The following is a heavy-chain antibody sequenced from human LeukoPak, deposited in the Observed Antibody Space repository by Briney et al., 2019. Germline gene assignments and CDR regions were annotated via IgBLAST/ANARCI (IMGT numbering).Heavy chain of an antibody. Sequence: SETLSLTCAVYGGSFSGYYWSWIRQPPGKGLEWIGEINHSGSTNYNPSLKSRVTISVDTSKNQFSLKLSSVTAADTAVYYCARASDYDFWSGYYTRVYYFDCWGQGTLVTVSS. D-gene: IGHD3-3*01. CDR3: ARASDYDFWSGYYTRVYYFDC. V-gene: IGHV4-34*01. CDR2: INHSGST. J-gene: IGHJ4*02. CDR1: GGSFSGYY.